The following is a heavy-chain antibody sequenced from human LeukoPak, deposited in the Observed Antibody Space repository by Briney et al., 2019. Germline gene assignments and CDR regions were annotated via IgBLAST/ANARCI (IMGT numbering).Heavy chain of an antibody. CDR3: ARDERLLSFLK. Sequence: GGSLRLSCAGSGFTVSSNYMSWVRQAPGKGLEWVSGITGSGGSTYYADSVKGRFTISRDNSKNTLYLQMNSLRAEDTAIYYCARDERLLSFLKWGQGTLVTVSS. CDR2: ITGSGGST. CDR1: GFTVSSNY. J-gene: IGHJ4*02. V-gene: IGHV3-23*01. D-gene: IGHD3-3*01.